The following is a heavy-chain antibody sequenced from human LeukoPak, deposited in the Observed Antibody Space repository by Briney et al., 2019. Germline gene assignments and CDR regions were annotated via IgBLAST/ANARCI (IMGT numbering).Heavy chain of an antibody. V-gene: IGHV4-61*01. CDR3: ARAVAETFDY. D-gene: IGHD6-19*01. CDR1: GGSVSSGSHD. J-gene: IGHJ4*02. CDR2: IYYSGNT. Sequence: SETLSLTCTVSGGSVSSGSHDWSWIRQPPGKGPEWIGCIYYSGNTNYNPSLKSRITIAIDTSKNQFSLKLSSVTAADTAVYYCARAVAETFDYWGQGTLVTVSS.